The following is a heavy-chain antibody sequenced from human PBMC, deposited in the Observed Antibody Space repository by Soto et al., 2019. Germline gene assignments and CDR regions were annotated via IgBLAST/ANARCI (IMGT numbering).Heavy chain of an antibody. CDR1: GGSVSSGSYY. CDR2: IYYSGST. J-gene: IGHJ3*02. D-gene: IGHD6-13*01. Sequence: SETLSLTCTVSGGSVSSGSYYWSWIRQPPGKGLEWIGYIYYSGSTNYNPSLKSRVTISVDTSKNQFSLKLSSVTAADTAVYYCAREVAAAGNDALDIWGQGTMVTVSS. CDR3: AREVAAAGNDALDI. V-gene: IGHV4-61*01.